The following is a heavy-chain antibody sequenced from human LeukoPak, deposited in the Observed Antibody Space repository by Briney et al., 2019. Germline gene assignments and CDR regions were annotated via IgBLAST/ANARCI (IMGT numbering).Heavy chain of an antibody. CDR1: GFTFSSYA. Sequence: GGSLRLSCTASGFTFSSYAMNWVRQAPGKGLEWVSGIGVGGTFTYYADSVKGRFTIFRDNSRNTLYLQMNSLRADDTAVYYCAKDLDYTTYGYYLDYWGQGTLVTGSS. D-gene: IGHD4-11*01. CDR2: IGVGGTFT. CDR3: AKDLDYTTYGYYLDY. J-gene: IGHJ4*02. V-gene: IGHV3-23*01.